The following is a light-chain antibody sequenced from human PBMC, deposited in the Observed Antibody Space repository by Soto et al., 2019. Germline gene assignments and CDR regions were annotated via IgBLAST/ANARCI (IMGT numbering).Light chain of an antibody. Sequence: DIQMTQSPSTLSASVGDRVTIVCRASQSISSWLAWYQQKPGKAPKLLIYDASSLESGVPPRFSGSGSGTEFTLTISSLQPDDFATYYCQQYNSYSFGGGTKVDI. J-gene: IGKJ4*01. V-gene: IGKV1-5*02. CDR1: QSISSW. CDR3: QQYNSYS. CDR2: DAS.